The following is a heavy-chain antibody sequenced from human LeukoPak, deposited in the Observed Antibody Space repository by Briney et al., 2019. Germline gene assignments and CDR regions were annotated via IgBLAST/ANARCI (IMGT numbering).Heavy chain of an antibody. Sequence: SETLSLTCTVSGGSGSSGGYYWNWIRQPPGKGLEWIGYISDSGSTNFNPSLKSRVTISVDTSKNQFSLNLSSVTASDTVVYYWVGLLYHVPPRRWVGPWGQGTLVTVSS. V-gene: IGHV4-61*08. CDR3: VGLLYHVPPRRWVGP. CDR1: GGSGSSGGYY. CDR2: ISDSGST. J-gene: IGHJ5*02. D-gene: IGHD3-16*01.